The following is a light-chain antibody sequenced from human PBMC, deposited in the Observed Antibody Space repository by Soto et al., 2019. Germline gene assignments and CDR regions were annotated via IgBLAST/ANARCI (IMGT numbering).Light chain of an antibody. CDR1: SSDVGGYNY. V-gene: IGLV2-14*01. J-gene: IGLJ2*01. CDR3: SSYTSSSTLVV. Sequence: QSALTQPDSVSGSPGKSITISCTGTSSDVGGYNYVSWYQQHPGKAPKLMIYDVSNRPSGVSNRFSGSKSGNTASLTISGLQAEDEADYYCSSYTSSSTLVVFGGGTKVTVL. CDR2: DVS.